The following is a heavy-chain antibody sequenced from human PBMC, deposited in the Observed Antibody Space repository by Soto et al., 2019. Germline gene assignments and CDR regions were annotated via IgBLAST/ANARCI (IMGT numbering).Heavy chain of an antibody. CDR3: AKVIDSLDEDYYYYYGMDV. Sequence: EVQLLESGGGLVQPGGSLRLSCAASGFTFSSYAMSWVRQAPGKGLEWVSAISGSGGSTYYADSVKGRFTISRDNSKNTLYLQMNSLRADDTAVYYCAKVIDSLDEDYYYYYGMDVWGQGTTVTVSS. D-gene: IGHD3-16*02. J-gene: IGHJ6*02. CDR2: ISGSGGST. V-gene: IGHV3-23*01. CDR1: GFTFSSYA.